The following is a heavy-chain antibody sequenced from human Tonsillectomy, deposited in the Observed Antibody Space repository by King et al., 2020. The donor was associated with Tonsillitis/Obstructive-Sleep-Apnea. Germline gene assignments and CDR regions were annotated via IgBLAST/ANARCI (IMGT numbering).Heavy chain of an antibody. CDR3: ARCVVVVVAATPAIAFDI. CDR1: GGSFSGYY. D-gene: IGHD2-15*01. J-gene: IGHJ3*02. CDR2: INHSGST. Sequence: QMQLPQWGAGLLKPSETLSLTCAVYGGSFSGYYWSWIRQPPGKGLEWIGEINHSGSTNYNPSLKSRVTISVDTSKNQFSLKLSSVTAADTAVYYCARCVVVVVAATPAIAFDIWGQGTMVTVSS. V-gene: IGHV4-34*01.